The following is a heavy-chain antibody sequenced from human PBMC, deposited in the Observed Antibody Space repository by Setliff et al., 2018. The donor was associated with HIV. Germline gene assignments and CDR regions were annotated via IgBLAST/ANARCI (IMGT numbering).Heavy chain of an antibody. CDR1: GYTFTNYW. V-gene: IGHV5-51*01. J-gene: IGHJ5*01. D-gene: IGHD3-3*01. Sequence: GESLKISCKTSGYTFTNYWIGWVRQMPGKGPEWMGLIYPGDSDTRYSPSFQGQVTISADKSTNTLFLHLGSLKASDTAMYYCARQPTDTSGYNNWFDSWGQGTLVTVSS. CDR2: IYPGDSDT. CDR3: ARQPTDTSGYNNWFDS.